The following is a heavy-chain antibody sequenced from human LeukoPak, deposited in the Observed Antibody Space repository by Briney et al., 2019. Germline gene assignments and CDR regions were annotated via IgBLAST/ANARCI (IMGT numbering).Heavy chain of an antibody. CDR1: GYTFSGYY. D-gene: IGHD4-17*01. CDR2: INPNSGDT. CDR3: ARDNYGDYVAGEYYYYYYMGV. J-gene: IGHJ6*03. V-gene: IGHV1-2*02. Sequence: EASVKVSCKASGYTFSGYYMHWVRQAPGQGLEWMGWINPNSGDTNYAQNFQGRVTMIRDTSISTAYMELSRLTSDDTAVYYCARDNYGDYVAGEYYYYYYMGVWGKGTTVTISS.